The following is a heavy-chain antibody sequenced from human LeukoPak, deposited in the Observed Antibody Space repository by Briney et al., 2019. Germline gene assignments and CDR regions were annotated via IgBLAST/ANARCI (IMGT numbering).Heavy chain of an antibody. V-gene: IGHV5-51*01. CDR3: ARHFEEVITTVDYFDY. J-gene: IGHJ4*02. D-gene: IGHD3-22*01. Sequence: GASLKISCKGSGYSFISYWIGWVRQMPGKGLDWMGIIYPGDSDTRYSPSFQGQVTISADKSISTAYLQWSSLKASDTAMYYCARHFEEVITTVDYFDYWGQGTLVTVSS. CDR2: IYPGDSDT. CDR1: GYSFISYW.